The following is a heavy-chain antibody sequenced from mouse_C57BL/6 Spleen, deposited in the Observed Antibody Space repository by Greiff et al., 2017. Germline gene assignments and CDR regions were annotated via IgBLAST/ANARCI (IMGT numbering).Heavy chain of an antibody. CDR3: ARDGSTPWFAY. Sequence: VQLQQPGAELVMPGASVQLSCKASGYTFTSYWMHWVKQRPGQGLAWIGEIDPSDSYTNYNQKFKGKSTLTVDKSASTAYMQLSSLTSEDSAVYYCARDGSTPWFAYWGQGTLVTVSA. J-gene: IGHJ3*01. CDR2: IDPSDSYT. CDR1: GYTFTSYW. V-gene: IGHV1-69*01. D-gene: IGHD1-1*01.